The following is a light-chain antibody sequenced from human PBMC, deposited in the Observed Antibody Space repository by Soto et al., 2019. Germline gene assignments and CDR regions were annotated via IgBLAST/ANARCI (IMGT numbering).Light chain of an antibody. CDR2: ASS. CDR1: QGISSY. CDR3: QQLNTFPVT. J-gene: IGKJ5*01. V-gene: IGKV1-9*01. Sequence: DIQLTQSPSFLSASVGDRVTISCRASQGISSYLAWYQQTPGKAPKLLIYASSTWQSGVPSRFSGSGSGTEFTRTIGSLQPEDFATYYCQQLNTFPVTFGQGTRLAI.